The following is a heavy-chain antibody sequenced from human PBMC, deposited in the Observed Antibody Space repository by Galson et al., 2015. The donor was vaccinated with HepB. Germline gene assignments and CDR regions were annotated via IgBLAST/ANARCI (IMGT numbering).Heavy chain of an antibody. V-gene: IGHV3-21*01. CDR3: AKSPTYYGSGDYDTPYYKYAMDV. Sequence: SLRLSCAASGFTLRSYIMNWVRQVPGKGLEWVSSISSSSSYIYYADSVKGRFTISRDNAKNSLFLQMNSLRAEDTALYYCAKSPTYYGSGDYDTPYYKYAMDVWGRGTTVTVSS. J-gene: IGHJ6*02. CDR1: GFTLRSYI. D-gene: IGHD3-10*01. CDR2: ISSSSSYI.